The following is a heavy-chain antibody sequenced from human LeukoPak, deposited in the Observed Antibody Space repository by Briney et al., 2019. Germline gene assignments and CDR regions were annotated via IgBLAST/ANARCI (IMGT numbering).Heavy chain of an antibody. V-gene: IGHV1-2*06. D-gene: IGHD3-3*01. CDR3: ARDRDGGVGTIDY. CDR1: GYTFIDYW. CDR2: ININSGGI. Sequence: ASVKVSCKASGYTFIDYWIHWVRQAPGQGLEWMGRININSGGINYAQKFQGRVTMTRATSISTAYMELSRLRFDDRAVYYCARDRDGGVGTIDYWGQGTLVPVSS. J-gene: IGHJ4*02.